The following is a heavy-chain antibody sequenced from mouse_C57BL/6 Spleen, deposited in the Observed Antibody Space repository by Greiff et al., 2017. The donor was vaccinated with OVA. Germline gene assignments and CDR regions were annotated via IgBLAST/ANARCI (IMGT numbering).Heavy chain of an antibody. J-gene: IGHJ1*03. CDR2: IDPETGGT. V-gene: IGHV1-15*01. D-gene: IGHD1-1*01. Sequence: QVQLQQSGADLVRPGASVTLSCKASGYTFTDYEMHWVKQTPVHGLEWIGAIDPETGGTAYNQKFKGKAILTADKSSSTAYMELRSLTSEDSAVYYCTRYGSSHWYFDVWGTGTTVTVSS. CDR1: GYTFTDYE. CDR3: TRYGSSHWYFDV.